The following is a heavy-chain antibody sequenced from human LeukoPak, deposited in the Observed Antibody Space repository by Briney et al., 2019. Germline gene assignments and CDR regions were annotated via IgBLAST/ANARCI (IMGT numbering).Heavy chain of an antibody. Sequence: QPGGSLRLSCAASGFTFSDYEMNWVRQAPGKGLEWVSYISSSASIIYYSDSVKGRFTTSRDNAKNSLYLQMNSLRAEDTAVYYCASPTGTVVPAAMSYWVMDVWGKGTTVTVSS. V-gene: IGHV3-48*03. CDR3: ASPTGTVVPAAMSYWVMDV. CDR1: GFTFSDYE. CDR2: ISSSASII. D-gene: IGHD2-2*01. J-gene: IGHJ6*03.